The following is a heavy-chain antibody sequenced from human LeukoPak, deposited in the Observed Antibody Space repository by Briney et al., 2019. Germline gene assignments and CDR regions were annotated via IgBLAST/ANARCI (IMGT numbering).Heavy chain of an antibody. V-gene: IGHV1-8*03. D-gene: IGHD6-13*01. CDR3: ARGGVYSREIDY. CDR1: GYTFTSYY. Sequence: ASVKVSCKASGYTFTSYYMHWVRQAPGQGLEWMGWMNPNSGNTGYAQKFQGRVTITRNTSISTAYMELSSLRSEDTAVYYCARGGVYSREIDYWGQGTLVTVSS. J-gene: IGHJ4*02. CDR2: MNPNSGNT.